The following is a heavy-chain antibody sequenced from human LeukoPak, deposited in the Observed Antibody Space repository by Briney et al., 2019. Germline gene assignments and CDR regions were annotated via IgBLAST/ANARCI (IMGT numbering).Heavy chain of an antibody. V-gene: IGHV4-39*02. D-gene: IGHD4-17*01. CDR1: GGSVSSSTYY. CDR2: IYYTGHN. CDR3: AREEFGMTTVTAYGMDV. Sequence: SETLSLTCTVSGGSVSSSTYYWGWIRQPPGKGLEWIASIYYTGHNYYNPSLKSRVTISVDTSKNQFSLKLSSVTAADTAVYYCAREEFGMTTVTAYGMDVWGQGTTVTVSS. J-gene: IGHJ6*02.